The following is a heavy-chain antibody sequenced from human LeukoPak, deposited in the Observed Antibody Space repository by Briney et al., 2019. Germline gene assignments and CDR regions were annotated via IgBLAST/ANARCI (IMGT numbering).Heavy chain of an antibody. CDR1: GLTFSSYS. Sequence: GGSLRLSCAASGLTFSSYSMNWVRQAPGKGLAWVSSISSSSSYIYYADSVKGRFTISRDNAKNSLYLQMNSLRAEDTAVYYCARGITMVRGAPSHNWFDPWGQGTLVTVSS. V-gene: IGHV3-21*01. CDR3: ARGITMVRGAPSHNWFDP. D-gene: IGHD3-10*01. CDR2: ISSSSSYI. J-gene: IGHJ5*02.